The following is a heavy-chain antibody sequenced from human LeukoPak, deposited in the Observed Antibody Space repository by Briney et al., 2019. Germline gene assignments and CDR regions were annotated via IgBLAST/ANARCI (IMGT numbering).Heavy chain of an antibody. Sequence: SETLSLTCTVSGGSISSYYWSWIQQPPGKGLEWIGYIYYSGSTNYNPSLKSRVTISVDTSKNQFSLKLSSVTAADTAVYYCARQQWLVENNWFDPWGQGTLVTVSS. D-gene: IGHD6-19*01. V-gene: IGHV4-59*08. CDR2: IYYSGST. CDR1: GGSISSYY. CDR3: ARQQWLVENNWFDP. J-gene: IGHJ5*02.